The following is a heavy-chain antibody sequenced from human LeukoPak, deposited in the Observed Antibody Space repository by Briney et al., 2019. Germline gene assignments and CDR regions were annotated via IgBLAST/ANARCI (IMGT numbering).Heavy chain of an antibody. Sequence: ASVKVSCKASGYTFTSYGISWVRQAPGQGLEWMGWISAYNGITNYAQKLQGRVTMTTDTSTSTAYMELRSLRSDDTAVYYCARDLGVVVAADYFDYWGQGTLVTVSS. CDR1: GYTFTSYG. J-gene: IGHJ4*02. V-gene: IGHV1-18*04. CDR3: ARDLGVVVAADYFDY. D-gene: IGHD2-15*01. CDR2: ISAYNGIT.